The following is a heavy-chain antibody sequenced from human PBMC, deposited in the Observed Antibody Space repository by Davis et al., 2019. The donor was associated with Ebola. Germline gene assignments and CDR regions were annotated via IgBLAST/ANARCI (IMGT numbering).Heavy chain of an antibody. CDR1: GFTFSDYY. CDR2: ISSSSSYI. Sequence: GESLKISCAASGFTFSDYYMSWIRQAPGKGLEWVSYISSSSSYIYYVDSVKGRFTISRDNAKNSLYLQMNSLRAEDTAVYYCAKDLAVTTTYWGQGTLVTVSS. V-gene: IGHV3-11*06. CDR3: AKDLAVTTTY. J-gene: IGHJ4*02. D-gene: IGHD4-11*01.